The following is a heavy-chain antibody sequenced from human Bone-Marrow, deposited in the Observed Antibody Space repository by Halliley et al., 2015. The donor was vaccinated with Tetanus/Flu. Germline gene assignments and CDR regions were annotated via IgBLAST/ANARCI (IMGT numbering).Heavy chain of an antibody. V-gene: IGHV1-18*01. CDR2: IRGYNWNT. Sequence: LEGRGWIRGYNWNTNYAQKVQGRVTMTTDTSTTTVHMELRSLRFDDPAVYYCARGLSGWYYYDYWGQGTRVTVSS. D-gene: IGHD6-19*01. CDR3: ARGLSGWYYYDY. J-gene: IGHJ4*02.